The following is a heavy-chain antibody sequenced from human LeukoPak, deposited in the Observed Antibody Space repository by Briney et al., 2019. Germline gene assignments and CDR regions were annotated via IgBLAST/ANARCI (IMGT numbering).Heavy chain of an antibody. CDR3: ARDKGDPYGSGRQRHYYYYYMDV. D-gene: IGHD3-10*01. CDR1: GFTFDDYG. V-gene: IGHV3-20*04. J-gene: IGHJ6*03. CDR2: INWNGGST. Sequence: GGSLRLSCAASGFTFDDYGMSWVRQAPGKGLEWVAGINWNGGSTGYADSMRGRFTISRDNAKNSLYLQMNSLRAEDTALYYCARDKGDPYGSGRQRHYYYYYMDVWGKGTTVTVSS.